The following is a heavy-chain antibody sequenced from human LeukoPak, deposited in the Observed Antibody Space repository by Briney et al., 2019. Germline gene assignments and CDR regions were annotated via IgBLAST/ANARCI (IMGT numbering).Heavy chain of an antibody. D-gene: IGHD7-27*01. CDR3: ARNPPRTGDFNS. CDR1: GYTFTNHD. V-gene: IGHV1-8*01. Sequence: ASVKVSCKTSGYTFTNHDINWVRQATGQGLEWLGWMSPNNGDTGYAQKFQGSVTMTRDTSTNTAYMELSGLTSEDTAVYYCARNPPRTGDFNSWGQGALVTVSS. J-gene: IGHJ4*02. CDR2: MSPNNGDT.